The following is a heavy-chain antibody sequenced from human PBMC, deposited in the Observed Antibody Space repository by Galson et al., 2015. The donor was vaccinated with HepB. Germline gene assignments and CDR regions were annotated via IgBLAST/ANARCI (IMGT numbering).Heavy chain of an antibody. Sequence: SVKVSCKASGYTFTGYYMHWVRQAPGQGLEWMGWINPNSGGTNYAQKFQGWVTMTRDTSISTAYMELSRLRSDDTAVYYCARDGPLVTSSGWYPYYYYGMDVWGQGTTVTVSS. CDR1: GYTFTGYY. CDR2: INPNSGGT. J-gene: IGHJ6*02. V-gene: IGHV1-2*04. D-gene: IGHD6-19*01. CDR3: ARDGPLVTSSGWYPYYYYGMDV.